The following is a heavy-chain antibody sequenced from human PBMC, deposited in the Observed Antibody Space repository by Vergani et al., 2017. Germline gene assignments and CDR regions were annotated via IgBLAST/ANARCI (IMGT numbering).Heavy chain of an antibody. Sequence: EVQLVESGGGLVQPGGSLRLSCAASGFTFSSYWMSWVRQAPGKGLEWVANIKQDGSEKYYVDSVKGRFTISRDNAKNSLYLQMNSLRAEDTAVYYCARDGALREDSSGWYSRPPYFDYWGQGTLVTVSS. J-gene: IGHJ4*02. D-gene: IGHD6-19*01. CDR2: IKQDGSEK. CDR3: ARDGALREDSSGWYSRPPYFDY. CDR1: GFTFSSYW. V-gene: IGHV3-7*03.